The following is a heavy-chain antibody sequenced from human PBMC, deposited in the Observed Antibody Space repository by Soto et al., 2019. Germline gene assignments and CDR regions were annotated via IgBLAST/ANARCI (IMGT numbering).Heavy chain of an antibody. V-gene: IGHV3-48*02. D-gene: IGHD3-3*01. J-gene: IGHJ4*02. CDR3: ARVLLGDYDFWSGYGPNDY. CDR1: GFTFSSCS. CDR2: ISGSGDTK. Sequence: PVGSLRLSCASSGFTFSSCSMNWVRQAPGKGLEWVSFISGSGDTKYYADSVKGRFTISRDNAKNSLYLQMSSLRDEDTAVYYCARVLLGDYDFWSGYGPNDYWGQGTLVTVSS.